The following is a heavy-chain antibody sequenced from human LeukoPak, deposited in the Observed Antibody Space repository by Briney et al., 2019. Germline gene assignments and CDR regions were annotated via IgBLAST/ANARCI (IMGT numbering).Heavy chain of an antibody. Sequence: ASVKVSCRASGHTFTRYYVHWVRQAPGQGLEWMEIINPSAGSTTYGQNLQGRVTMTRDTSTSTVYMQLSSLRSEDTAVYYCARGEYAFDIWGQGIKVTVSS. CDR3: ARGEYAFDI. D-gene: IGHD3-10*01. V-gene: IGHV1-46*04. J-gene: IGHJ3*02. CDR1: GHTFTRYY. CDR2: INPSAGST.